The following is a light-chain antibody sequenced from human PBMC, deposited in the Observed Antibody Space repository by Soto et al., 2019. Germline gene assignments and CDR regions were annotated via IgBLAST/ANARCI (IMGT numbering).Light chain of an antibody. Sequence: QSALTQPASVSGSPGQSITISCTGTSSDVGGYNLVSWYQQYPDKAPKLMIFDVNTRPSGVSNRFSGSKSGNTASLTISGLQAEDEADYYCSSYKRSSTRPYVFGTGTKVTVL. V-gene: IGLV2-14*01. CDR2: DVN. CDR3: SSYKRSSTRPYV. J-gene: IGLJ1*01. CDR1: SSDVGGYNL.